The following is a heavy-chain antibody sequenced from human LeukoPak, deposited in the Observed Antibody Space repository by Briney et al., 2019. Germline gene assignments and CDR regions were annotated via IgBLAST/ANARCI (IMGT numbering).Heavy chain of an antibody. V-gene: IGHV1-2*02. J-gene: IGHJ4*02. CDR2: VNPNSGGT. CDR1: GYTFTDHF. CDR3: ARDGQYDSSGYCPDF. Sequence: GASVKVSCKASGYTFTDHFIHWVRQAPGQGLEWMGWVNPNSGGTNFAQKFQGRVTMTRATSISTVYMELSSLRSDDTAVDYCARDGQYDSSGYCPDFWGQGTQVTVSS. D-gene: IGHD3-22*01.